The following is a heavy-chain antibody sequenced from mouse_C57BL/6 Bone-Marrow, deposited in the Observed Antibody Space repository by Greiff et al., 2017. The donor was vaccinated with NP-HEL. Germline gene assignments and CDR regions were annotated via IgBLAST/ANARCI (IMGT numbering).Heavy chain of an antibody. V-gene: IGHV1-4*01. J-gene: IGHJ2*01. Sequence: VMLVESGAELARPGASVKMSCKASGYTFTSYTMHWVKQRPGQGLEWIGYINPSSGYTKYNQKFKDKATLTADKSSSTAYMLLSSLTSEDSAVYYCARGGNFDYWGQGTTLTVSS. CDR1: GYTFTSYT. CDR2: INPSSGYT. CDR3: ARGGNFDY.